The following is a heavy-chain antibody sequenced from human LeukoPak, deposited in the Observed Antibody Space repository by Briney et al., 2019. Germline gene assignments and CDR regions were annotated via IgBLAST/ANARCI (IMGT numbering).Heavy chain of an antibody. V-gene: IGHV1-18*01. Sequence: ASVKVSCKASGYTFTRYGISWVRQAPGQGLEWMGWISAYNGNTHYAQNLQGRVTMTRDTSTSTAYIELRSLRSDDTAVFYCARDGHRMYYYESNDYRFDSWGQGTLVTVSS. CDR3: ARDGHRMYYYESNDYRFDS. CDR1: GYTFTRYG. D-gene: IGHD3-22*01. CDR2: ISAYNGNT. J-gene: IGHJ4*02.